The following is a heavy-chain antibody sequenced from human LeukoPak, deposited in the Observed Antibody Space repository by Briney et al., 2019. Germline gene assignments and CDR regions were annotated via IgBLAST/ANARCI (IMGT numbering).Heavy chain of an antibody. CDR2: ICPDGSVV. D-gene: IGHD3-10*01. Sequence: PGESLRLSCVASGFTFSAYCMHWVRHGPEKGLEWVSRICPDGSVVNHADSVKGRFTTSRDNAKNTVFLQMNSLRVDDTAVYYCVRDLREADHWGLGTLVTVSS. J-gene: IGHJ4*02. CDR1: GFTFSAYC. V-gene: IGHV3-74*01. CDR3: VRDLREADH.